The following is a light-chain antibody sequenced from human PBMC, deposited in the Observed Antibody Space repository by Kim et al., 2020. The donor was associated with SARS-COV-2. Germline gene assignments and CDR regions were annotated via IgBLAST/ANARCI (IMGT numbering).Light chain of an antibody. CDR2: GAS. CDR1: QSVTHK. J-gene: IGKJ1*01. V-gene: IGKV3-15*01. Sequence: ETVMTQSPAPLSVSPGERATLSCRASQSVTHKLAWFQQKAGQAPRLLIYGASTRATGIPARFSGSGSGTEFTLTISSLQSEDFAVYYCQQYDNWPRTFGQGTKVDIK. CDR3: QQYDNWPRT.